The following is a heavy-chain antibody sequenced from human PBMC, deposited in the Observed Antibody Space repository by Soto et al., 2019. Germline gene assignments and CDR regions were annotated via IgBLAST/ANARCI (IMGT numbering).Heavy chain of an antibody. CDR3: ARRWGYSFDY. J-gene: IGHJ4*02. V-gene: IGHV4-59*08. CDR2: IYYIGST. D-gene: IGHD5-18*01. CDR1: GGSISSSY. Sequence: QVQLQESGPDLVKPSEPLSPTCTASGGSISSSYWSWIRQPPGKGLEWIGYIYYIGSTNYNPSLKSRVTISVDTSKNQFSLKLSSVTAADTAVYYCARRWGYSFDYWGQGTLVTVSS.